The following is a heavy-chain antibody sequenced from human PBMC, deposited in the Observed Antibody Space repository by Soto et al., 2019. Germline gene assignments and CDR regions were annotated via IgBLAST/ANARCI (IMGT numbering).Heavy chain of an antibody. J-gene: IGHJ6*02. CDR1: GYTFTSYG. CDR3: ARVTYYSYGMDV. V-gene: IGHV1-18*01. Sequence: QVELVQSGAEVKKPGASVKVSCKASGYTFTSYGISWVRQAPGQGLEWMGWISAYHGNTNYAQKLQGRATMTPDTATSTASMELRSLRSADTAVYYCARVTYYSYGMDVWGQGTTVTVSS. CDR2: ISAYHGNT.